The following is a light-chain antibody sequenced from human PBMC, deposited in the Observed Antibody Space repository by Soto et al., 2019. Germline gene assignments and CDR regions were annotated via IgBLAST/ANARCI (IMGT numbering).Light chain of an antibody. J-gene: IGKJ1*01. V-gene: IGKV3-20*01. CDR3: QQYGSSYPWT. CDR1: QSVSSNY. CDR2: GAS. Sequence: EIVLTQSPGTLSLSPGERATLSCRASQSVSSNYLAWYQQKPGQAPRLLIYGASSRATGIPDRFSGSGSGTDFTLTIRRLESEDFAVYYCQQYGSSYPWTFGQGTKVEIK.